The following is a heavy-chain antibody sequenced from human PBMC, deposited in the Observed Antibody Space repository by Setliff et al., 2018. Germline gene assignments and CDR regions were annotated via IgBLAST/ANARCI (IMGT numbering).Heavy chain of an antibody. CDR1: GFTFSSYW. Sequence: PGGSLRLSCAASGFTFSSYWMSWVRQAPGKGLEWVANIKQDGSEKYYVDSVKGRFTISRDNAKNSLYLQMNSLRAEDTAVYYCAKDWNPSTYWYTDYFDSWGQGTLVTVS. CDR3: AKDWNPSTYWYTDYFDS. V-gene: IGHV3-7*01. J-gene: IGHJ4*02. D-gene: IGHD2-2*01. CDR2: IKQDGSEK.